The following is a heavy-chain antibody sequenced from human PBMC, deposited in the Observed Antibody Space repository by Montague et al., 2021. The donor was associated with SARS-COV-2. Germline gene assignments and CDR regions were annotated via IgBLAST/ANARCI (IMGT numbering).Heavy chain of an antibody. CDR3: ARHSRRISSSWSEGYFDY. CDR1: GGSISSYY. Sequence: SETLSLTCTVSGGSISSYYWSWIRQPPGKGLEWIGYIYYSGSTNYNPFLKSRVTISVDTSKNQFSLKLSSVTAADTAVYYCARHSRRISSSWSEGYFDYWGQGTRVTVSS. CDR2: IYYSGST. D-gene: IGHD6-13*01. J-gene: IGHJ4*02. V-gene: IGHV4-59*08.